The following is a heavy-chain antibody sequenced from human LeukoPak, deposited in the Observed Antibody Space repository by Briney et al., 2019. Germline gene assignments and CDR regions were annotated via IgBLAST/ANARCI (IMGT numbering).Heavy chain of an antibody. D-gene: IGHD3-10*01. Sequence: ASVKVSCKASGYTFTGYYMHWVRQAPGQGLEWMGWINPNSGDTNYEQKLQGRVTMTRDTSITTAYMELTGLRSDDTAIYYCARGVDNWFDPWGQGTLVTVSS. CDR2: INPNSGDT. V-gene: IGHV1-2*02. CDR1: GYTFTGYY. CDR3: ARGVDNWFDP. J-gene: IGHJ5*02.